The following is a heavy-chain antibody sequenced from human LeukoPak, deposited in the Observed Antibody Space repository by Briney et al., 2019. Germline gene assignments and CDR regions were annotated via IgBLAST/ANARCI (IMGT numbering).Heavy chain of an antibody. CDR2: IKRKGDDGTI. CDR3: TAGTDRSDFDY. CDR1: GFTFSNAW. D-gene: IGHD3/OR15-3a*01. Sequence: GGSLRLSCAASGFTFSNAWMSWVRQAPGRGLEWVGRIKRKGDDGTIDYAAPVEGRLSVSRDDSKNMLYLQMNSLKSEDTAVYYCTAGTDRSDFDYWGQGTLVTVSS. J-gene: IGHJ4*02. V-gene: IGHV3-15*01.